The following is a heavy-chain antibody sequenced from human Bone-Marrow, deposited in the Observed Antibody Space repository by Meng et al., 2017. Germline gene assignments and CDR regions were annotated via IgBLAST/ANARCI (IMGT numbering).Heavy chain of an antibody. Sequence: QGQLVQDGADVKKPGASVKVSCKPSGYNFPDYYIHWVRQAPGQGLEWMGRIDPKNGDTHYAQKFQGRVTMTGDTSISTAYMDLSGLRSDDTAVYYCARDEDISAAGKLFGDYWGQGTLVTVSS. J-gene: IGHJ4*02. CDR1: GYNFPDYY. CDR3: ARDEDISAAGKLFGDY. D-gene: IGHD6-13*01. CDR2: IDPKNGDT. V-gene: IGHV1-2*06.